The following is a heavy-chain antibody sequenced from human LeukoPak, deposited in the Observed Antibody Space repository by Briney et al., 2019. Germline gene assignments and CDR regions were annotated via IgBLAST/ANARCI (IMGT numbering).Heavy chain of an antibody. V-gene: IGHV3-30-3*02. CDR1: GFTFSSYA. J-gene: IGHJ4*02. CDR3: AKLERSHFDY. CDR2: ISYDGSNK. D-gene: IGHD1-1*01. Sequence: GGSLRLSCAASGFTFSSYAMHWVRQAPGKGLEWVAVISYDGSNKYYADSVKGRFTISRDNSKNTLYLQMNSLRAEDTAVYYCAKLERSHFDYWGQGTLVTVSS.